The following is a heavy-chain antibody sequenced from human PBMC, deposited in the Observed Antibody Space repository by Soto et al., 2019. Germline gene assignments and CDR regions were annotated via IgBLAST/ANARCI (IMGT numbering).Heavy chain of an antibody. V-gene: IGHV4-31*03. CDR1: GGSISSGGYY. CDR3: ARTGERWILGYYFDY. J-gene: IGHJ4*02. CDR2: IYYSGST. D-gene: IGHD2-2*03. Sequence: QVQLQESGPGLVKPSQTLSLTCTVSGGSISSGGYYWSWIRQHPGKGLEWIGYIYYSGSTYYNPSLESRVTXPVXPSXNQFSLKLSSVTAADTAVYYCARTGERWILGYYFDYWGQGTLVTVSS.